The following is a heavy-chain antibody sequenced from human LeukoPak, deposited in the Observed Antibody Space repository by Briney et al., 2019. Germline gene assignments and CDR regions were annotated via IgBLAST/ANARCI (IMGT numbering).Heavy chain of an antibody. D-gene: IGHD5-24*01. V-gene: IGHV3-30*02. CDR2: IRYDGSNK. CDR3: ARGVGVRDGYNLGY. J-gene: IGHJ4*02. CDR1: GFTFSSYG. Sequence: GGSLRLSCAASGFTFSSYGMHWVRQAPGKGLEWVAFIRYDGSNKYYADSVKGRFTISRDNSKNTLYLQMNSLRAEDTAVYYCARGVGVRDGYNLGYWGQGTLVTVSS.